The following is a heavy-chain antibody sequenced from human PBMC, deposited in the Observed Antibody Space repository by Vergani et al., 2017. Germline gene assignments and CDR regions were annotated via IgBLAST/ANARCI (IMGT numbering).Heavy chain of an antibody. CDR1: GYSFTSYW. D-gene: IGHD3-10*01. J-gene: IGHJ4*02. CDR2: IYPGDSDT. V-gene: IGHV5-51*03. CDR3: ARRSSTWFGELFFDY. Sequence: EVQLVQSGAEVKKPGESLKISCTGSGYSFTSYWIGWVRQMPGKGLEWMGIIYPGDSDTRYSPSFQGQVTISADKSISTAYLQCSSLKASDTAMYYCARRSSTWFGELFFDYWGQGTLVTVSS.